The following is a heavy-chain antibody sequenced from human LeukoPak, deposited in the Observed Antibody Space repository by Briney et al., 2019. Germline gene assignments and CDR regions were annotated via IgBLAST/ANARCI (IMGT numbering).Heavy chain of an antibody. Sequence: ASVKVSCKVSGYTLTELSMHWVRQAPGKGLEWMGGFDPEDGETIYAQKFQGRVTMTEDTSTDTAYMELSSLRSEDTAAYYCATAGIAVAARPRWFDPWGQGTLVTVSS. CDR3: ATAGIAVAARPRWFDP. V-gene: IGHV1-24*01. CDR2: FDPEDGET. J-gene: IGHJ5*02. D-gene: IGHD6-19*01. CDR1: GYTLTELS.